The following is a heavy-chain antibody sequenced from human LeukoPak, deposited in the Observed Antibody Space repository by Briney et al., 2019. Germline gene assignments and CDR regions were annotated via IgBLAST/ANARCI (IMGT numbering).Heavy chain of an antibody. CDR3: ARGLGRTKWLIDY. Sequence: SETLSLTCAVYGGSFSGYYWSWIRQPPGKGQEWIGEINHSGSTNYNPSLKSRVTISVDTSKNQFSLKLSSVTAADTAVYYCARGLGRTKWLIDYWGQGTLVTVSS. V-gene: IGHV4-34*01. J-gene: IGHJ4*02. D-gene: IGHD5-12*01. CDR2: INHSGST. CDR1: GGSFSGYY.